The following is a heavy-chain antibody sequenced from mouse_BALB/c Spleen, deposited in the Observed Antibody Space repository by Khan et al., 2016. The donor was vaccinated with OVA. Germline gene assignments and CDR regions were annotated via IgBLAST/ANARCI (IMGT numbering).Heavy chain of an antibody. Sequence: VRLQQSGAELVRPGALVKLSCKASDFNIKDYYIHWVIQRPEQGLEWIGWIDPENGNTIYDPNFQGKATMTADTSSNTAYLQLSSLTSEDTAVYYCARAGYCAWFAYWGQGTLVTVSA. V-gene: IGHV14-1*02. CDR3: ARAGYCAWFAY. CDR2: IDPENGNT. J-gene: IGHJ3*01. CDR1: DFNIKDYY.